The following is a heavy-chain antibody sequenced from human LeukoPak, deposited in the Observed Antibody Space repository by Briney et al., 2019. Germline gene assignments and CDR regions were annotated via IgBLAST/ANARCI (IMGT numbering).Heavy chain of an antibody. V-gene: IGHV3-7*04. CDR3: ARGSRRSYGGNTHFDY. CDR1: GFTFSSYW. Sequence: GGSLRLSCAASGFTFSSYWMNWVRQAPGKGLEWVANIKQDGSEKYYVDSVKGRFTISRDNAKNSLYLQMNSLRAEDTAVYYCARGSRRSYGGNTHFDYWGQGTLVTVSS. CDR2: IKQDGSEK. J-gene: IGHJ4*02. D-gene: IGHD4/OR15-4a*01.